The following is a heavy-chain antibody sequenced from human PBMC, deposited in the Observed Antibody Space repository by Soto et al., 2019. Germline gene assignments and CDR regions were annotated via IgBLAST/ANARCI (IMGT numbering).Heavy chain of an antibody. J-gene: IGHJ4*02. CDR1: GFTFSSYG. D-gene: IGHD6-13*01. CDR2: ISYDGSNK. CDR3: AKITGGQQQLGGGY. Sequence: QVQLVESGGGVVQPGRSLRLSCAACGFTFSSYGMHWVRQAPGKGLEWVAVISYDGSNKYYADSVKGRFTISRDNSKNTLYLQMNSLRAEDTAVYYCAKITGGQQQLGGGYWGQGTLVTVSS. V-gene: IGHV3-30*18.